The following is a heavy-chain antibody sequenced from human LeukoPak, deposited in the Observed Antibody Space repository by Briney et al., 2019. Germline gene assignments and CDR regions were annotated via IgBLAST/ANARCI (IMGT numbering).Heavy chain of an antibody. J-gene: IGHJ4*02. D-gene: IGHD5-24*01. CDR1: GFTFRSYW. Sequence: PGGSPRLSCAASGFTFRSYWMHWVRQAPGKGLVWVSRINGDGSSTSYEDSAKGRFTISRDNAKNTLYLQMKSLRAEDTAVYYCARDTRYGDGYKYWGQGTLVTVSS. V-gene: IGHV3-74*01. CDR2: INGDGSST. CDR3: ARDTRYGDGYKY.